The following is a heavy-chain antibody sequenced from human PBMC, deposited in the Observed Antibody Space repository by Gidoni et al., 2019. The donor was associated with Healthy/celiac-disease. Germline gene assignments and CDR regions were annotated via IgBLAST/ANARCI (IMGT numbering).Heavy chain of an antibody. CDR2: INHSGST. V-gene: IGHV4-34*01. D-gene: IGHD2-2*01. Sequence: GAGLLKPSETLSLTCDVYGGSFSGYYWSWLRQPPGKGLEWIGEINHSGSTNYNPSLKSRVTISVDTTKNQFSLKLSSVTAADTAVYYCARGVVVPAARGLNWFDPWGQGTLVTVSS. J-gene: IGHJ5*02. CDR1: GGSFSGYY. CDR3: ARGVVVPAARGLNWFDP.